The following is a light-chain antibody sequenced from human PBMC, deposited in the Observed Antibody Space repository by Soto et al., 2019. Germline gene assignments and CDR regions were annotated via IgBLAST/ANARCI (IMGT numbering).Light chain of an antibody. CDR3: TSYVGGNNHYV. CDR1: SSDVGGYNY. V-gene: IGLV2-8*01. J-gene: IGLJ1*01. CDR2: EVS. Sequence: QSALTQPPSASGSPGQSVTISCTGTSSDVGGYNYVSWYQQHPGKAPKVVIYEVSKRPSGVPDRFSGSKSGNTASLTVSGLQAEDEADYYCTSYVGGNNHYVFGTGTKVTVL.